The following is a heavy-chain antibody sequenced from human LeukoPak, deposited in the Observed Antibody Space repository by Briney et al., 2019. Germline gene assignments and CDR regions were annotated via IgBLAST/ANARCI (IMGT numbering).Heavy chain of an antibody. J-gene: IGHJ4*01. D-gene: IGHD3-10*01. CDR1: GFTFSSYG. CDR3: AKGASALWFGEFLY. V-gene: IGHV3-30*18. Sequence: GGSLRLSCAASGFTFSSYGMHWVRQAPGKGLEWVAVISYDGSNKYYADSVKGRFTISRDNSKNTLYLQMNSLRAEDTAVYYCAKGASALWFGEFLYWGHGTLVTVSS. CDR2: ISYDGSNK.